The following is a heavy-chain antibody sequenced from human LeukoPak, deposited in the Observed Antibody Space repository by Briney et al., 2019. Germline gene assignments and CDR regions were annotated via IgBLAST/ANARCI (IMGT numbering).Heavy chain of an antibody. CDR2: ISSSSSYI. CDR1: GFTFSSYS. V-gene: IGHV3-21*01. J-gene: IGHJ4*02. Sequence: GGSLRLSCAASGFTFSSYSMNWVRQAPGKGLEWVSSISSSSSYIYYADSVKGRFTISRDNAKNSLYLQMNSLRAEDTAVYYCASTLSGWYHPRFDYWGQGTLVTVSS. CDR3: ASTLSGWYHPRFDY. D-gene: IGHD6-19*01.